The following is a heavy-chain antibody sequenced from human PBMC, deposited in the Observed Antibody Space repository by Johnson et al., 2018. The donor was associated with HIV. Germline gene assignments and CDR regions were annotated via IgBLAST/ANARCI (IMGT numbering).Heavy chain of an antibody. Sequence: EVQLVESGGGVVQPGRSLRLSCAASGFTFINYWMHWVRQAPGKGLVWVSAISGSGGSTYYADSVKGRFTISRDNTKNTRYLQMNSLRAEDTDVDYCAKDWCAGSGSWAFCIWGDGPMVPVCS. V-gene: IGHV3-23*04. D-gene: IGHD3-22*01. J-gene: IGHJ3*02. CDR2: ISGSGGST. CDR3: AKDWCAGSGSWAFCI. CDR1: GFTFINYW.